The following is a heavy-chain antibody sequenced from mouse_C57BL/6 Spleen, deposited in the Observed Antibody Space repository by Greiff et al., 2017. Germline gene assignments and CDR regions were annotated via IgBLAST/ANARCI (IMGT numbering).Heavy chain of an antibody. D-gene: IGHD1-1*01. CDR3: ARLPVVATPDY. Sequence: QVQLKQSGAELARPGASVKMSCKASGYTFTSYTMHWVKQRPGQGLEWIGYINPSSGYTKYNQKFKDKATLTADKSSSTAYMQLSSLTSEDSAVYYCARLPVVATPDYGGQGTTLTVSS. J-gene: IGHJ2*01. V-gene: IGHV1-4*01. CDR1: GYTFTSYT. CDR2: INPSSGYT.